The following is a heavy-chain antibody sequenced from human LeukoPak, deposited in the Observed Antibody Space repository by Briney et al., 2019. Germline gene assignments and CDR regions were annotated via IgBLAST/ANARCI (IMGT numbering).Heavy chain of an antibody. D-gene: IGHD6-13*01. Sequence: PGGSLRLSCAASVFTFSSYSMNWVRQAPGKGLEWVSSISSSSSYIYYADSVKGRFTISRDNAKNSLYLQMNSLRAEDTAVYYCARAGSSGYFDYWGQGTLVTVSS. CDR1: VFTFSSYS. CDR3: ARAGSSGYFDY. J-gene: IGHJ4*02. V-gene: IGHV3-21*01. CDR2: ISSSSSYI.